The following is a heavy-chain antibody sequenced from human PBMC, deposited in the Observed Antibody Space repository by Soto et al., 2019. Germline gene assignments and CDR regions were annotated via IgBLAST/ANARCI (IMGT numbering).Heavy chain of an antibody. Sequence: QVQLVESGGGVVQPGRSLRLSCAASGFTFSSYGMHWVRQAPGKGLEWVAVISYDGSNKYYADSVKGRFTISRDNSQNTLYLQMNSLRAEDTAVYYCAKLYGSGSYYLDYYSYMDVWGKGTTVTVSS. D-gene: IGHD3-10*01. J-gene: IGHJ6*03. CDR3: AKLYGSGSYYLDYYSYMDV. V-gene: IGHV3-30*18. CDR2: ISYDGSNK. CDR1: GFTFSSYG.